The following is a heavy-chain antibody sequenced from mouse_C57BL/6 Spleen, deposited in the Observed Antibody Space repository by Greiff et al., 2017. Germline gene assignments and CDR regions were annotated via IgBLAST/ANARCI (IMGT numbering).Heavy chain of an antibody. V-gene: IGHV1-63*01. CDR2: IYPGGGYT. CDR1: GYTFTNYW. CDR3: ARRDYGSSLSYYYAMDY. D-gene: IGHD1-1*01. J-gene: IGHJ4*01. Sequence: VQLQQSGAELVRPGTSVKMSCKASGYTFTNYWIGWAKQRPGHGLEWIGDIYPGGGYTNYNEKFKGKATLTADKSSSTAYLQFSSMTSEDSAIYYCARRDYGSSLSYYYAMDYWGQGTSVTVSS.